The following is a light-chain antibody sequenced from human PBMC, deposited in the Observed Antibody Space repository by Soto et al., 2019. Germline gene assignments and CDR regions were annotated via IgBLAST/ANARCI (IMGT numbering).Light chain of an antibody. V-gene: IGKV1-9*01. CDR1: QGISSC. J-gene: IGKJ1*01. CDR2: TAS. CDR3: QQINNYPRT. Sequence: DIQLTQSPSFLSASVGDRVTITCRASQGISSCLAWYQQKPGKAPKLLIYTASTLQSGVPSRFSGSESGTEFTLTISSLQPEDFATYYCQQINNYPRTFGQGTKVDIK.